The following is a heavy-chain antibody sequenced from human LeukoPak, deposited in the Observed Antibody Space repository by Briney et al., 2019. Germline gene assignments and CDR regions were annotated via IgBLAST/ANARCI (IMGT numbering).Heavy chain of an antibody. CDR2: IYTTGRT. CDR3: ARELPSYYYDSGNMFDP. Sequence: SETLSLTCTVSGGSISSYYWSWIRQPAARALEWIGRIYTTGRTNYNASLKSRVIMSVDTSNNQFSLKLSSVTAADTAVYYCARELPSYYYDSGNMFDPWGQGILVTVSS. D-gene: IGHD3-10*01. J-gene: IGHJ5*02. V-gene: IGHV4-4*07. CDR1: GGSISSYY.